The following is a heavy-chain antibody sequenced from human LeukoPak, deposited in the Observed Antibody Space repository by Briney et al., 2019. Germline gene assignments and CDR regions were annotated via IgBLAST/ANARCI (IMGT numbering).Heavy chain of an antibody. CDR3: ARDAPGPFDP. V-gene: IGHV4-39*07. Sequence: SQTLSLTCTVSGGSIGSSSYYWGWIRQPPGKGLEWIGSIYYSGSTYYNPSLKSRVTISVDTSKNQFSLKLSSVTAADTAVYYCARDAPGPFDPWGQGTLVTVSS. CDR2: IYYSGST. J-gene: IGHJ5*02. CDR1: GGSIGSSSYY.